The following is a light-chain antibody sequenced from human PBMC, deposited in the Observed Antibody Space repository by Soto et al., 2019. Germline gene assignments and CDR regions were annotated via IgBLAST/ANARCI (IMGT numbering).Light chain of an antibody. V-gene: IGLV4-60*02. CDR3: ETWDSNTRV. CDR2: LEGSGSY. CDR1: SGHSSYI. Sequence: QSVLTQSSSASASLGSSVKLTCTLSSGHSSYIIAWHQQQPGKAPRYLMKLEGSGSYNKGSGVPDSFSGSSSGADRYLTISNFQFEDEADYYCETWDSNTRVFGGGTKLTVL. J-gene: IGLJ3*02.